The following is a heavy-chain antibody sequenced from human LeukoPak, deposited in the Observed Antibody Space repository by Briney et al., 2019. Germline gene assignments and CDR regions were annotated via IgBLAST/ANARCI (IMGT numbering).Heavy chain of an antibody. CDR2: INPNSGGT. Sequence: GASVKVSCKASGYTFTGYYMHWVRQAPGQGLEWMGWINPNSGGTNYAQKFQGRVTTTRDTSISTAYMELSRLRSDDTAVYYCARDLYSSSWRLIYYYYYMDVWGKGTTVTISS. CDR1: GYTFTGYY. J-gene: IGHJ6*03. D-gene: IGHD6-13*01. CDR3: ARDLYSSSWRLIYYYYYMDV. V-gene: IGHV1-2*02.